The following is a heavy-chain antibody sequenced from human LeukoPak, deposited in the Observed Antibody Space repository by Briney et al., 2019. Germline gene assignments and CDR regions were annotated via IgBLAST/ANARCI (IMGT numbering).Heavy chain of an antibody. CDR3: AREQGLYGDYFDY. V-gene: IGHV3-7*05. J-gene: IGHJ4*02. CDR2: IKQDGSEK. D-gene: IGHD3-16*02. Sequence: PGGSLRLSCAASGLTFSSYWMSWVRQAPGKGLEWVANIKQDGSEKYYVDSVKGRFTISRDNAKNSLYLQMNSLRAEDTAVYYCAREQGLYGDYFDYWGEGTLVTVSS. CDR1: GLTFSSYW.